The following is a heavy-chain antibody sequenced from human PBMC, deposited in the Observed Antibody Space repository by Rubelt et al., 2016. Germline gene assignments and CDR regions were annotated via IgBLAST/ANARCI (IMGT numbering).Heavy chain of an antibody. CDR2: ISSSSSTI. D-gene: IGHD3-22*01. Sequence: EWVSYISSSSSTIYYADSVKGRFTISRDNAKNSLCLQMNSLRDEDTAVYYCARSTYYYDSSGYSHWGQGTLVTVSS. CDR3: ARSTYYYDSSGYSH. J-gene: IGHJ4*02. V-gene: IGHV3-48*02.